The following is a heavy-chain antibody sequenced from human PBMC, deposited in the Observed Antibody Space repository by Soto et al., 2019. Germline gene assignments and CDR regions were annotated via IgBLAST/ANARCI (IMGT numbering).Heavy chain of an antibody. CDR2: IYYSGST. J-gene: IGHJ5*02. CDR1: GGSVSSGSYY. CDR3: ARDAGAYCSGGSCYSSPHNWFDP. V-gene: IGHV4-61*01. Sequence: SETLSLTCTVSGGSVSSGSYYWSWIRQPPGKGLVWIGYIYYSGSTNYNPSLKSRVTISVDTSKNQFSLKLSSVTAADTAVYYCARDAGAYCSGGSCYSSPHNWFDPWGQGTLVTVSS. D-gene: IGHD2-15*01.